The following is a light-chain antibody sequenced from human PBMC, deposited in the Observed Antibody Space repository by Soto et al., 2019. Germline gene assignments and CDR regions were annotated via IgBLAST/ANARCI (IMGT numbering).Light chain of an antibody. CDR2: DNN. CDR3: GTWDSSLSAVI. Sequence: QSVLTQPPSVSAAPGQKVTISCSGSNFNIGNNYVSWYQHLPGTAPKLLIYDNNKRPSGISDRFSGSKSGTSATLGITGLQTGDEADYYCGTWDSSLSAVIFGGGTKLTVL. CDR1: NFNIGNNY. J-gene: IGLJ2*01. V-gene: IGLV1-51*01.